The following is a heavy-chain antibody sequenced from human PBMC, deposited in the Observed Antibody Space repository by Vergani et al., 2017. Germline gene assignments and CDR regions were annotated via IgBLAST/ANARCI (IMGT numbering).Heavy chain of an antibody. CDR2: ISGSGGST. CDR1: GFTFSSYA. Sequence: EVQLLESGGGLVQPGGSLRLSCAASGFTFSSYAMSWVRQAPGKGLEWVSAISGSGGSTYYADSVKGRFTISRDNSKNTLYLQMNSLRAEDTAVYYCAKEDCSGGSCYLSLNAFEIWGQGTMVTVSS. D-gene: IGHD2-15*01. V-gene: IGHV3-23*01. CDR3: AKEDCSGGSCYLSLNAFEI. J-gene: IGHJ3*02.